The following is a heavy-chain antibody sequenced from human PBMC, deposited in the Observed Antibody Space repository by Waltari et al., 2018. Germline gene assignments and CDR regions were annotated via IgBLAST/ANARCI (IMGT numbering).Heavy chain of an antibody. D-gene: IGHD3-10*01. CDR1: GYTFIDYF. CDR3: APLPGGSGQTFDY. Sequence: EVQLVQSGAEVKKPGATVKISCKASGYTFIDYFMHWVQQAPGKGLEWVGRIEPEDGETVYEEKFQGRVTITADTSTDTSYLELSSLRSDDTAVYYCAPLPGGSGQTFDYWGQGTLLTVSS. V-gene: IGHV1-69-2*01. CDR2: IEPEDGET. J-gene: IGHJ4*02.